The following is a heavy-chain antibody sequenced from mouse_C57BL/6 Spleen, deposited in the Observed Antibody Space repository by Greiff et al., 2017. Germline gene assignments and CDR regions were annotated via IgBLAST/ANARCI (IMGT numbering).Heavy chain of an antibody. D-gene: IGHD3-2*02. Sequence: EVKLVESGGDLVKPGGSLKLSCAASGFTFSSYGMSWVRQTPDKGLEWVATISSGGSYTYYPDSVKGRFTIATDNAKNTLYLHMSSLKSEDTAMYYCERGTAQARGLAYCGQATLVTVSA. CDR3: ERGTAQARGLAY. J-gene: IGHJ3*01. CDR1: GFTFSSYG. CDR2: ISSGGSYT. V-gene: IGHV5-6*01.